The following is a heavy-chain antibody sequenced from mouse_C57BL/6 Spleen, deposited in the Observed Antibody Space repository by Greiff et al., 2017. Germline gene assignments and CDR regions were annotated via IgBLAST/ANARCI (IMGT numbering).Heavy chain of an antibody. CDR2: ISYDGSN. CDR3: ARRSNSYVDY. D-gene: IGHD2-5*01. V-gene: IGHV3-6*01. CDR1: GYSITSGYY. J-gene: IGHJ2*01. Sequence: EVKVEESGPGLVKPSQSLSLTCSVTGYSITSGYYWNWIRQFPGNKLEWMGYISYDGSNNYNPSLKNRISITRDTSKNQFFLKLNSVTTEDTATYYCARRSNSYVDYWGQGTTLTVAS.